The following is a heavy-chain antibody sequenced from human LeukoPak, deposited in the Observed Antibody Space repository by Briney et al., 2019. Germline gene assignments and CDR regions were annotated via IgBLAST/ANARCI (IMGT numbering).Heavy chain of an antibody. D-gene: IGHD4-17*01. CDR2: IYTSGST. CDR3: AREMNYDDYRTSDY. CDR1: GGSISGYY. V-gene: IGHV4-4*07. J-gene: IGHJ4*02. Sequence: SETLSLTCTVSGGSISGYYWSWIRQPAGKGLEWIGRIYTSGSTNYNPSLKSRVTMSVDTSKNQFSLNLSSVTAADTAVYYCAREMNYDDYRTSDYWGQGTLVTVSS.